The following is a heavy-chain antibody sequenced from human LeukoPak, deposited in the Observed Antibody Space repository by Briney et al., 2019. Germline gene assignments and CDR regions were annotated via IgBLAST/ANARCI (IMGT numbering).Heavy chain of an antibody. CDR3: ATDPIAVADTRFFHH. J-gene: IGHJ1*01. CDR1: GFTFSDYW. CDR2: IRQDGSEG. D-gene: IGHD6-19*01. V-gene: IGHV3-7*04. Sequence: GGSLRLSCAASGFTFSDYWMTWVRQAPGKGLEWVANIRQDGSEGYYVDSVKGRFTVSRDNAKSSLYLQLNSLRAEDTAVYFCATDPIAVADTRFFHHWGQGTLVTVSS.